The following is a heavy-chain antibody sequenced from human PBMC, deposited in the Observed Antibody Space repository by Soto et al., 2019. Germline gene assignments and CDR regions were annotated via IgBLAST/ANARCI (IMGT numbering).Heavy chain of an antibody. Sequence: GGSLRLSCAASGFTFSSYAMHWVRQAPGKGLEWVAVISYDGSNKYYADSVKGRFTISRDNSKNTLYLQMNSLRAEDTAVYYWARDRRHSGSYIDYWGQGTLVTVSS. V-gene: IGHV3-30*04. CDR2: ISYDGSNK. CDR1: GFTFSSYA. CDR3: ARDRRHSGSYIDY. J-gene: IGHJ4*02. D-gene: IGHD1-26*01.